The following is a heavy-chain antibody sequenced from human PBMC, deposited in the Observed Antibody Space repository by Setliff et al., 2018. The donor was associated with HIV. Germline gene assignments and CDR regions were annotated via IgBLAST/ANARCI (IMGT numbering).Heavy chain of an antibody. V-gene: IGHV4-31*03. D-gene: IGHD2-15*01. Sequence: SETLSLTCSVSGDSINSRPYYYGWLRQPPGKGLEWMGYISYSGSTYCNPSLRSRLTLSVDTSKNQFSLTLSSVTAADTAVYYCARDGIYCSGGRCGEISDYWGQGTLVTVSS. CDR1: GDSINSRPYY. J-gene: IGHJ4*02. CDR3: ARDGIYCSGGRCGEISDY. CDR2: ISYSGST.